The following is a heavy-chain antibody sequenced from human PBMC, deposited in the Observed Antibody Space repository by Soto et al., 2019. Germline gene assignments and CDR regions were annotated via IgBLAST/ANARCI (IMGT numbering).Heavy chain of an antibody. D-gene: IGHD3-22*01. CDR1: GGSISSYY. V-gene: IGHV4-59*08. CDR2: IYYSGST. CDR3: ARRWLYYYYDSSGTNAYDY. J-gene: IGHJ4*02. Sequence: SETLSLTCTVSGGSISSYYWSWIRQPPGKGLEWIGYIYYSGSTNYNPSLKSRVTISVDTSKNQFSLKLSSVTAADTAVYYCARRWLYYYYDSSGTNAYDYWGQGTLVTVSS.